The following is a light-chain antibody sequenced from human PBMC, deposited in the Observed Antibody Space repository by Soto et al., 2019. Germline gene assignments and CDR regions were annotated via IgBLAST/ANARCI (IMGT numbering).Light chain of an antibody. V-gene: IGLV2-14*01. J-gene: IGLJ3*02. Sequence: QSALTQPASVSGSPGQSITISCTGTSSDVGFYNYVSWYQQHPGKAPKLMIYEVNNRPSGVSDRFSGSKSGNTASLTISGLQAEDEADYYCSSYTITRIWVFGGGTQLTVL. CDR3: SSYTITRIWV. CDR1: SSDVGFYNY. CDR2: EVN.